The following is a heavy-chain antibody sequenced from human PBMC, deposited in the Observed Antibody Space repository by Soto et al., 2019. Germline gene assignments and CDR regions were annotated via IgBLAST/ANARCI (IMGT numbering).Heavy chain of an antibody. CDR3: ARGWRNYYGSGNLAFYYYYGMDV. Sequence: GASVKVSCKASGGTFSSYAISWVRQAPGQGLEWMGGIIPIFGTANYAQKFQGRVTITADESTSTAYMELSSLRSEDTAVYYCARGWRNYYGSGNLAFYYYYGMDVWGQGTTVTVSS. V-gene: IGHV1-69*13. D-gene: IGHD3-10*01. CDR2: IIPIFGTA. CDR1: GGTFSSYA. J-gene: IGHJ6*02.